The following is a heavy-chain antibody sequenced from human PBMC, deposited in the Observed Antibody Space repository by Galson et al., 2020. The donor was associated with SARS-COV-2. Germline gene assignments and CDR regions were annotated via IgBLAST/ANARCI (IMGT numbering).Heavy chain of an antibody. D-gene: IGHD5-18*01. Sequence: SQTLSLTCAIYGDSVSSNSASWNWIRQSPSRGLEWLGRTYYRSKWYYEYAISVNSRIAVRPDTSRNQFSLQLTSVTPGDTAVYYCGRDPSHVDAAMLEFDYWGQGTLVTVSP. J-gene: IGHJ4*02. V-gene: IGHV6-1*01. CDR1: GDSVSSNSAS. CDR2: TYYRSKWYY. CDR3: GRDPSHVDAAMLEFDY.